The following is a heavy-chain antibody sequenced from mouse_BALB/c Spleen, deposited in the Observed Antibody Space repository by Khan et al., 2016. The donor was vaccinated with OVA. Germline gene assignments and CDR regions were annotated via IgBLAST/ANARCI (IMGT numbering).Heavy chain of an antibody. CDR1: GHTFTKFG. CDR2: INTYTGEP. Sequence: QIQLVQSGPELKKPGETVKISCKASGHTFTKFGMNWVKQAPGKGLKWMGWINTYTGEPTYADDFNGRFAFSLETSASTAYLQINNLTNEDTATVYCAGPPDVSYVLDYWGQGTSVTVSS. V-gene: IGHV9-3-1*01. J-gene: IGHJ4*01. CDR3: AGPPDVSYVLDY.